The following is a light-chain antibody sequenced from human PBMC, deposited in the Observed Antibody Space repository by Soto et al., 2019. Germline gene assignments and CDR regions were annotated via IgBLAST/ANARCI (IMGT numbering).Light chain of an antibody. CDR1: SSNIGAGYD. Sequence: QSVLTQPPSVSGAPGQRVTISCTGSSSNIGAGYDVHWYQQLPGTAPKLLIYGNSNRPSGVLDRFSGSKSGTSPSLPITRLQAQDEASYCCRSSERSLRYVLGTGTKVTVL. V-gene: IGLV1-40*01. CDR3: RSSERSLRYV. J-gene: IGLJ1*01. CDR2: GNS.